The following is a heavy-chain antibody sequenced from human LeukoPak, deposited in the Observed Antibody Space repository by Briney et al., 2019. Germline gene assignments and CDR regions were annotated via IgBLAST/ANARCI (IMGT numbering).Heavy chain of an antibody. CDR1: GGSISSSSYY. J-gene: IGHJ5*02. CDR2: IYYSGST. CDR3: AVGGITMVRGISFDP. V-gene: IGHV4-39*07. D-gene: IGHD3-10*01. Sequence: PSETLSLTCTVSGGSISSSSYYWGWIRQPPGKGLEWIGSIYYSGSTYYNPSLKSRVTISVDTSKNQFSLKLSSVTAADTAVYYCAVGGITMVRGISFDPWGQGTLVTVSS.